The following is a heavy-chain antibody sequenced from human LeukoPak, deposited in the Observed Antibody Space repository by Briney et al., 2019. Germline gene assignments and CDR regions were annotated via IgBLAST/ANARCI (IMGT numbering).Heavy chain of an antibody. D-gene: IGHD3-22*01. CDR3: ANGYYDSSGSLDY. V-gene: IGHV3-30*18. CDR2: ISYDGSNK. CDR1: GFTFSSYG. J-gene: IGHJ4*02. Sequence: GGSLRRSCATSGFTFSSYGMHWVRQAPGKGLKLVALISYDGSNKYYADSVKGRFTISRDNSKNTLYLQMNSLRAEDTAVYYCANGYYDSSGSLDYWGQGTLVTVSS.